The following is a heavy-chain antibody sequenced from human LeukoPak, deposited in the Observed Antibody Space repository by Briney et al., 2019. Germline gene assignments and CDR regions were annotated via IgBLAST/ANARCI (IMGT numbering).Heavy chain of an antibody. D-gene: IGHD3-3*01. V-gene: IGHV1-18*01. CDR1: GYTFTSYG. J-gene: IGHJ5*02. Sequence: ASVKVSCKASGYTFTSYGISWVRQAPGQVLEWMGWISAYNGNTNYAQKLQGRVTMTTDTSTSTAYMELGSLRSDDTAVYYCARGGGRVLRFSGWFDPWGQGTLVTVSS. CDR3: ARGGGRVLRFSGWFDP. CDR2: ISAYNGNT.